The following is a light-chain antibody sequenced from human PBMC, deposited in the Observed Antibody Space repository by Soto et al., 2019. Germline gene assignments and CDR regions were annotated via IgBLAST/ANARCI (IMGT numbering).Light chain of an antibody. CDR2: DVS. Sequence: QSALTQPASVSGSPGQSITISCTGTSSDVGAYDYVSWYQQHPGEVPKLLIFDVSDRPSGVSNRFSGSKSGNTASLTISGLQAEDEADYYCRSFTTSTSYVFGTGTSSPS. CDR1: SSDVGAYDY. CDR3: RSFTTSTSYV. V-gene: IGLV2-14*03. J-gene: IGLJ1*01.